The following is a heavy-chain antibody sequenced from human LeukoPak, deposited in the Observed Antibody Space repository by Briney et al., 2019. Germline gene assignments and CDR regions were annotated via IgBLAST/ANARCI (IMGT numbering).Heavy chain of an antibody. D-gene: IGHD3-22*01. V-gene: IGHV4-39*01. CDR2: IYYSGST. CDR3: ARAYYYDSSGYRAEYFQH. CDR1: GGSISSSSYY. J-gene: IGHJ1*01. Sequence: SETLSLTCTVSGGSISSSSYYWGWLRQPPGKGLEWVGSIYYSGSTYYNPSLKSRVTISVDTSKNQFTLKLSSVTAADTAVYYCARAYYYDSSGYRAEYFQHWGQGTLVTVSS.